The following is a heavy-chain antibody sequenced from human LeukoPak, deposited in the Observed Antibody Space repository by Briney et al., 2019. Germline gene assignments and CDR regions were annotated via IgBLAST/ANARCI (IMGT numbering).Heavy chain of an antibody. CDR2: IYYSGST. CDR3: ARVATMIVVANAAFDP. D-gene: IGHD3-22*01. V-gene: IGHV4-59*06. CDR1: GGSISSYY. Sequence: SETLSLTCTVSGGSISSYYWSWIRQHPGKGLEWIGYIYYSGSTYYNPSLKSRVTISVDTSKNQFSLKLSSVTAADTAVYYCARVATMIVVANAAFDPWGQGTLVTVSS. J-gene: IGHJ5*02.